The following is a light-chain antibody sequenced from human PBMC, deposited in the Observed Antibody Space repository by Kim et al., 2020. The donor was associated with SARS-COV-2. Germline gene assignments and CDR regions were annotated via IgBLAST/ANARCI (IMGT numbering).Light chain of an antibody. CDR2: AAY. CDR1: QDISNY. CDR3: QKCDSAPWT. Sequence: DIRMTQSPSSLSASVGDRVTITCRASQDISNYLAWFQLKPGKAPKLLIYAAYALQPGVPSRFSGSGSGTDFTLTVTSLQPEDVATYYCQKCDSAPWTFGQGTNVDIK. J-gene: IGKJ1*01. V-gene: IGKV1-27*01.